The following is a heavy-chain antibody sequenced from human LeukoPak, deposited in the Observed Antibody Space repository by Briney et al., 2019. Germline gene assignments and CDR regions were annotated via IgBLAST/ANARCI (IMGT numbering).Heavy chain of an antibody. CDR2: IYSGGST. Sequence: GRSLRLSCAASGFTVSNNYMTWVRQAPGKGLEWVSLIYSGGSTYYADSVKGRFTISRDNSKNALYLQMNSLRVEDTAVYYCAKDSYSSSFDYWGRGTLVTVSS. D-gene: IGHD6-13*01. CDR3: AKDSYSSSFDY. J-gene: IGHJ4*02. CDR1: GFTVSNNY. V-gene: IGHV3-66*02.